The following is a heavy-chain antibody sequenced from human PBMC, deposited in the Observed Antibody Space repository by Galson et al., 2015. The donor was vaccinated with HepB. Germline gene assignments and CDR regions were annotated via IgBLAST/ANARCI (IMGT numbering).Heavy chain of an antibody. CDR3: AREGDCSSTSCYLGYYYYYYMDV. CDR1: GYSFTSYW. V-gene: IGHV5-10-1*01. D-gene: IGHD2-2*01. J-gene: IGHJ6*03. CDR2: IDPSDSYT. Sequence: QSGAEVKKPGESLRISCKGSGYSFTSYWISWARQMPGKGLEWMGRIDPSDSYTNYSPSFQGHVTISADKSISTAYLQWSSLKASDTAMYYCAREGDCSSTSCYLGYYYYYYMDVWGKGTTVTVSS.